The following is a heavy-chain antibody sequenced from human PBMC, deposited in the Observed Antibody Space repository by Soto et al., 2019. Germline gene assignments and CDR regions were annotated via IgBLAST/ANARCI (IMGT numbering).Heavy chain of an antibody. CDR2: IYYSGST. J-gene: IGHJ4*02. V-gene: IGHV4-39*01. CDR1: GGSISSSSYY. D-gene: IGHD2-15*01. CDR3: ARYCSGGSCYSSYYFDY. Sequence: SETLSLTCTVSGGSISSSSYYWGWIRQPPGKGLEWIGSIYYSGSTYYNPSLKSRVTISVDTSKNQFSLKLSSVTAADTAVYYCARYCSGGSCYSSYYFDYWGQRTLVTVS.